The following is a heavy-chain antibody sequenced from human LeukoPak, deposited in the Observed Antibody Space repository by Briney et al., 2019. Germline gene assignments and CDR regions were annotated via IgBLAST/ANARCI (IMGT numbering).Heavy chain of an antibody. CDR3: AREDNPSVGAGQLGAFDI. V-gene: IGHV1-69*13. CDR1: GGTLSSYA. Sequence: ASVKVSCKASGGTLSSYAISWVRQAPGQGLEWMGGIIPIFGTANYAQKFQGRVTITADESTSTAYMELSSLGSEDTAVYYCAREDNPSVGAGQLGAFDIWGQGTMVTVSS. J-gene: IGHJ3*02. D-gene: IGHD1-26*01. CDR2: IIPIFGTA.